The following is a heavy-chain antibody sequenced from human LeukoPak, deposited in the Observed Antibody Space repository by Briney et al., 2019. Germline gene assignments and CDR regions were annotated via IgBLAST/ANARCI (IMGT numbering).Heavy chain of an antibody. Sequence: PGGSLRLSCAASGFTFSSYAMSWVRQAPGKGLEWVSAISGSGGSTYYADSVKGRFTISRDNSKNTLYLQMNSLRAEDTTVYYCAKDRGWELGAFDIWGQGTMVTVSS. D-gene: IGHD1-26*01. J-gene: IGHJ3*02. CDR2: ISGSGGST. CDR1: GFTFSSYA. CDR3: AKDRGWELGAFDI. V-gene: IGHV3-23*01.